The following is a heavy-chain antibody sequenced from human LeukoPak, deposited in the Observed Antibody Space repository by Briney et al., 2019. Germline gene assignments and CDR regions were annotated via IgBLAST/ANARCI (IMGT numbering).Heavy chain of an antibody. J-gene: IGHJ4*02. Sequence: GGSLRLSCAASGFTFSRYWMSCVRQASGKGLEWVAHINQDGSGTYYVDSVKGRFTISRDSAKNSLFLQMNSLRVEDTAVYYCARLGYSAYETYYFDYWGQGSLVTVSS. CDR1: GFTFSRYW. D-gene: IGHD5-12*01. CDR2: INQDGSGT. V-gene: IGHV3-7*04. CDR3: ARLGYSAYETYYFDY.